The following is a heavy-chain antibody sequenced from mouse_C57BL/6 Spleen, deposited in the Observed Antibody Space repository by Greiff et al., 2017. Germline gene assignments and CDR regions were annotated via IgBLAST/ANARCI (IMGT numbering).Heavy chain of an antibody. V-gene: IGHV1-80*01. Sequence: VMLVESGAELVKPGASVKISCKASGYAFSSYWMNWVKQRPGKGLEWIGQFYPGDGDTNYNGKFKGKATLTADKSSSTAYMQLSSLTSEDSAVYFCARFPLVTTNWYFDVWGTGTTVTVSS. CDR1: GYAFSSYW. D-gene: IGHD2-5*01. CDR3: ARFPLVTTNWYFDV. J-gene: IGHJ1*03. CDR2: FYPGDGDT.